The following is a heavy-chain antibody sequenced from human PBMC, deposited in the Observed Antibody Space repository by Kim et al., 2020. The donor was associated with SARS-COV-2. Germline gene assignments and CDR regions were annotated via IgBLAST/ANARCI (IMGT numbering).Heavy chain of an antibody. CDR3: ARIFYYGVSLHHFSFDY. Sequence: GGSLRLSCTCSSATGKTFNMFFVWQAPGKVLERVSSISSSGNDILYADSLKGRFTISRDNAKKLVYLQMDSLRVDYTSLYYCARIFYYGVSLHHFSFDY. V-gene: IGHV3-21*01. CDR1: SATGKTFN. CDR2: ISSSGNDI. D-gene: IGHD4-17*01. J-gene: IGHJ4*01.